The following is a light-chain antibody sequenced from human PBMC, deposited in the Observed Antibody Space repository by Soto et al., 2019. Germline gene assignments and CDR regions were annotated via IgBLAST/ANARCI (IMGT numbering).Light chain of an antibody. CDR1: QSVGSSY. CDR2: GAS. CDR3: QHYGRSPWT. V-gene: IGKV3-20*01. J-gene: IGKJ1*01. Sequence: IVLTQSPGTLSLSPGERATLSCRASQSVGSSYLSWYQQKPGQAPRLLIYGASSRATGVPDQFSGSGYGTDFTLTISRLEHEEFAVYYCQHYGRSPWTFGQGNKVVIK.